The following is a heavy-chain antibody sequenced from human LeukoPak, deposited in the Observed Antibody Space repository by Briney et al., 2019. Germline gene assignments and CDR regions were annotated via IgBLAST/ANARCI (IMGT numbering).Heavy chain of an antibody. CDR1: GFTFSSYA. D-gene: IGHD1-26*01. J-gene: IGHJ4*02. V-gene: IGHV3-23*01. Sequence: GGSLRLSCAASGFTFSSYAMNWVRQAPGKGLEWVSAISGSGAGTYYADSVKGRFTISRDNAKKSLYLQMNSLRAEDTAVYYCARVSVAAVSGPYWGQGTLVTVSS. CDR2: ISGSGAGT. CDR3: ARVSVAAVSGPY.